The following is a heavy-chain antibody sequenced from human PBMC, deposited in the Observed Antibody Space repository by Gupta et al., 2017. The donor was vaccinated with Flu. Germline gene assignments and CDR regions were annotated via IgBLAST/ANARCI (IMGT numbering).Heavy chain of an antibody. CDR3: ARDRINSGWHPGVFGY. CDR2: IGGTSGKT. D-gene: IGHD6-19*01. Sequence: EVQLLESGGGLVQPGGYLRLSCAASGFPFNFYALPWVRQAPGMGREWVSAIGGTSGKTYYADSVRGRFTISRDNSKNMLYLQMNSLKVEDTAVYYCARDRINSGWHPGVFGYWGQGSLVTVSS. CDR1: GFPFNFYA. J-gene: IGHJ4*02. V-gene: IGHV3-23*01.